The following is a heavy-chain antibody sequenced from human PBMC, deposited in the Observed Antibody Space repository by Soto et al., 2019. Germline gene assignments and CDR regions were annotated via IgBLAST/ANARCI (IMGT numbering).Heavy chain of an antibody. Sequence: GGSLRLSCAASGFTFSSYWMHWVRQAPGKGLVWVSRINSDGSSTSYADSVKGRFTISRDNAKNTLYLQMNSLRAEDTAVYYCARGYGDWYYFDYWGQGTLVTVSS. D-gene: IGHD4-17*01. CDR1: GFTFSSYW. J-gene: IGHJ4*02. CDR3: ARGYGDWYYFDY. V-gene: IGHV3-74*01. CDR2: INSDGSST.